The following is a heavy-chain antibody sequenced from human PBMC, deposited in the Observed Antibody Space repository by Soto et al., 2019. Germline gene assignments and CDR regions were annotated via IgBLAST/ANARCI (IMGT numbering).Heavy chain of an antibody. CDR3: AREYTYGSSFFDC. J-gene: IGHJ4*02. Sequence: QVRLQESGPGLVKPSQTLSLTCTVSGGSISSAAYYWSWIRQHPGKGLEWIGYVSHSGSTYYNPSIKSSVNISVDTSKNQSSLSLTSVTAADTAVYYCAREYTYGSSFFDCWGQGAQVTVSS. CDR1: GGSISSAAYY. V-gene: IGHV4-31*03. CDR2: VSHSGST. D-gene: IGHD5-18*01.